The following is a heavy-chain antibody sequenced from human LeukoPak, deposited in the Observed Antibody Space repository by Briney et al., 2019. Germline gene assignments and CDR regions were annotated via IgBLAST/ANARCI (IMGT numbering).Heavy chain of an antibody. J-gene: IGHJ4*02. Sequence: GGSLGLSCAASGFTFDDYAMHWVRQAPGKGLEWVSSISWNGGSLVYADSVKGRFTISRDNAKNSLYLQMNSLRAEDTALYYCAKDIQGSVVDVRAFDYWGQGTLVTVSS. D-gene: IGHD3-22*01. CDR1: GFTFDDYA. CDR3: AKDIQGSVVDVRAFDY. CDR2: ISWNGGSL. V-gene: IGHV3-9*01.